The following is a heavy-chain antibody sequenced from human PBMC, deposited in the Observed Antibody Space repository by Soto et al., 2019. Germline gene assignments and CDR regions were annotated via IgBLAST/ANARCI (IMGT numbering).Heavy chain of an antibody. CDR1: EYTFSNSW. CDR2: IYPGDSDT. J-gene: IGHJ6*02. D-gene: IGHD2-2*01. Sequence: GESLKISCEGSEYTFSNSWIGWVRQMPGKGLEWVGMIYPGDSDTRYSPSFQGHVTISADKSINTAYLQWSSLKASDTAMYYCASPSVVAFYYYGMDIWGQGTTVTVSS. CDR3: ASPSVVAFYYYGMDI. V-gene: IGHV5-51*01.